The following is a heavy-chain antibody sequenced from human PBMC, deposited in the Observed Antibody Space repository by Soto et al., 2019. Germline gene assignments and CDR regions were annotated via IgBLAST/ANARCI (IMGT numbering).Heavy chain of an antibody. CDR3: ARDIGFDYVN. Sequence: GGSLRLSCAVSGYNVRSDWMSWVRQAPGKGLEWVASIKEDGSEIYYLQSVRGRFAISRDSAGNALQMAMNYLSAEDTATYFCARDIGFDYVNWGQGNLVTVSS. D-gene: IGHD5-12*01. V-gene: IGHV3-7*01. CDR2: IKEDGSEI. J-gene: IGHJ4*02. CDR1: GYNVRSDW.